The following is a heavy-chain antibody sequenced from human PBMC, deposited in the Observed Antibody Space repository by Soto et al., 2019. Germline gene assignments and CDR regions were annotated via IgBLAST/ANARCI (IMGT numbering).Heavy chain of an antibody. CDR1: GFTFSDYY. V-gene: IGHV3-11*01. Sequence: PGGSLRLSCAASGFTFSDYYMSWIRQAPGKGLEWVSYISSSGSTIYYADSVKGRFTISRDNAKNSLYLQMNSLRAEDAAVYYCARTLGYYSSPPDYWGQGTLVTVSS. CDR3: ARTLGYYSSPPDY. J-gene: IGHJ4*02. D-gene: IGHD6-13*01. CDR2: ISSSGSTI.